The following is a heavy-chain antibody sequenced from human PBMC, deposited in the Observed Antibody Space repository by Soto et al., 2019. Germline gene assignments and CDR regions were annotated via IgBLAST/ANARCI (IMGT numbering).Heavy chain of an antibody. V-gene: IGHV1-8*01. CDR2: MNHNSDFT. CDR1: GYTFTNFD. J-gene: IGHJ4*02. Sequence: QVQLVQSGAEVKRPGASVKVSCEASGYTFTNFDITWVRQATGQGLEWMGWMNHNSDFTGSAQKFQARLTMTRDTSKSTAYRALSSLMAEDTAVYYCVRVAIGWDFDFWGQGTLVPVSS. D-gene: IGHD6-19*01. CDR3: VRVAIGWDFDF.